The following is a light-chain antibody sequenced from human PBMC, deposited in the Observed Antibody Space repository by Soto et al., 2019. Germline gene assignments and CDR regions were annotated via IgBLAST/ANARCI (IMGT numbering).Light chain of an antibody. V-gene: IGLV2-8*01. CDR2: EVS. CDR1: SSDVGGYNY. CDR3: SSYAGSYNYV. J-gene: IGLJ1*01. Sequence: QSVLAQPPSASGSPGQSVTISCTGTSSDVGGYNYVSWYQQHPGKAPKLMIYEVSKRPSGVPDRFSGSKSGNTASLTVSGLQAEDEADYHCSSYAGSYNYVFGTGTKVTVL.